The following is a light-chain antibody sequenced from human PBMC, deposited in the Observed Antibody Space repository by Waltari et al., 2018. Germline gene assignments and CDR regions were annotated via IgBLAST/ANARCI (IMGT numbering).Light chain of an antibody. CDR2: GAS. CDR3: QQYNNWPYT. CDR1: QSVSSS. Sequence: EIVNTQSLGTLSVSPGERATISCRASQSVSSSLAWYQQKPGQAPRLLIYGASTRATGIPARFSGSGSGTEFTLTISSLQSEDFAVYYCQQYNNWPYTFGQGTKLEIK. J-gene: IGKJ2*01. V-gene: IGKV3-15*01.